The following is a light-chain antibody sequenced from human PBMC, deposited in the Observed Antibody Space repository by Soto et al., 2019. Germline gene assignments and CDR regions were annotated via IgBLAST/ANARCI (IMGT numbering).Light chain of an antibody. J-gene: IGKJ1*01. Sequence: IVMTQSPATLSVSPGERATLSCRASQSVSSNLAWYQQKPGQAPRLLIYGASTRATGIPARFSGSGSGTEFTLTISSLQSEDFAVYYRQQYNNWPVTFGQGTKVAI. CDR3: QQYNNWPVT. CDR1: QSVSSN. CDR2: GAS. V-gene: IGKV3-15*01.